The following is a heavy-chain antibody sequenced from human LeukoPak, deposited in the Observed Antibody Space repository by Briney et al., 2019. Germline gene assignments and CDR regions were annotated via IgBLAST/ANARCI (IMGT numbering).Heavy chain of an antibody. CDR1: GYTFSTYG. J-gene: IGHJ3*02. CDR3: ARDYYDTSNYRYDVFDI. CDR2: ISGFDGRT. V-gene: IGHV1-18*01. D-gene: IGHD3-22*01. Sequence: ASVKVSCRASGYTFSTYGITWVRHAPGQGLEWMGWISGFDGRTNYAQTHQDRVTMTTDTSTSTAYMELRSLRSDDTAVYYCARDYYDTSNYRYDVFDIWGQGTVLTVSS.